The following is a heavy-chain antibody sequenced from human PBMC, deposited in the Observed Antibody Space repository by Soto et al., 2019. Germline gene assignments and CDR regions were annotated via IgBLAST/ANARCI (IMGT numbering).Heavy chain of an antibody. Sequence: ETLSLTCTVSGGSISSYYWSWIRQPPGKGLEWIGYIYYRGSTNYNPSLKSRVTISVDTSKNQFSLKLSSVTAADTAVYYCARLRLNWFDPWGQGTRVTAPQ. CDR1: GGSISSYY. CDR3: ARLRLNWFDP. J-gene: IGHJ5*02. V-gene: IGHV4-59*01. CDR2: IYYRGST.